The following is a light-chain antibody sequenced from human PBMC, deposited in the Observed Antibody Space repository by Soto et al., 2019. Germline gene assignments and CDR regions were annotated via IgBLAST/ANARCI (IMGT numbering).Light chain of an antibody. CDR1: QSISSS. J-gene: IGKJ1*01. Sequence: DIRMTQSPSTLSASVGDRVTITCRASQSISSSLAWYQQKPGKAPKLLIYDASNLESGVPSIFSGSGSGTEFTLTISSLPPDNFATYYCQQYSTYSTFGQGTKVDIK. CDR2: DAS. CDR3: QQYSTYST. V-gene: IGKV1-5*01.